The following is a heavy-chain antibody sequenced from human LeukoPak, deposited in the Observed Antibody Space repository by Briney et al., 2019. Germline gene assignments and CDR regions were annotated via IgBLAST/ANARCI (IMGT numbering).Heavy chain of an antibody. D-gene: IGHD3-3*01. J-gene: IGHJ4*02. Sequence: PGRSLRLSCAASGFTFSSYAMHWVRQAPGKGLEWVAVILYDGSNIYYGDSVKGRFTISRDNSENTLYPQMNSLRPEDTAVYYCARGRLLYFGKRGDYWGQGTLVTVSS. CDR2: ILYDGSNI. CDR3: ARGRLLYFGKRGDY. V-gene: IGHV3-30*04. CDR1: GFTFSSYA.